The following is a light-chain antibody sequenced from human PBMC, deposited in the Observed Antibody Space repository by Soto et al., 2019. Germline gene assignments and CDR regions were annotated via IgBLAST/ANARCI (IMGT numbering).Light chain of an antibody. V-gene: IGKV3-11*01. Sequence: EIVLTQSPATLSLSPGERATLSCRASPSVTNFLAWYQQKPGQAPRLLIYGAFNRATGIPARFSGSGSGTDFTLTISSLQPDDFATYYCQQYNSYSTWTFGQGTKVEIK. CDR2: GAF. J-gene: IGKJ1*01. CDR3: QQYNSYSTWT. CDR1: PSVTNF.